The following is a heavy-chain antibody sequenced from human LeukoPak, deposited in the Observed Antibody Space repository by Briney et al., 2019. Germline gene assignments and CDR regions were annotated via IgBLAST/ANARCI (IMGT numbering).Heavy chain of an antibody. CDR3: ARGIAVAGHNWFDP. J-gene: IGHJ5*02. V-gene: IGHV1-2*02. D-gene: IGHD6-19*01. CDR1: GYTFTGYY. CDR2: INPNSGGT. Sequence: ASVKVSCKASGYTFTGYYMHWVRQAPGQGLEWMGWINPNSGGTNYAQKFQGRVTMTRDTSISTAHMELSRLRSDDTAVYYCARGIAVAGHNWFDPWGQGTLVTVSS.